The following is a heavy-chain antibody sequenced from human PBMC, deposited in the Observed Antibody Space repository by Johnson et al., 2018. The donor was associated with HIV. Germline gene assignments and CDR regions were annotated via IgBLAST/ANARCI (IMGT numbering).Heavy chain of an antibody. CDR1: GFSIRGHW. V-gene: IGHV3-7*01. CDR2: IKQDGSET. CDR3: ARQRGCDI. J-gene: IGHJ3*02. Sequence: EVQLVESGGGLVQPGGSLRLSCAASGFSIRGHWMSWLRQAPGQGLEWVANIKQDGSETNYVDSVKGRFTISRDHPQNSLYLQMNSLRVEDTAVYYGARQRGCDIWGQGTMVTVSS.